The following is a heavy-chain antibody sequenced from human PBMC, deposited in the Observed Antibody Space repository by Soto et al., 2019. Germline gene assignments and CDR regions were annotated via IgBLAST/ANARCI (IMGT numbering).Heavy chain of an antibody. J-gene: IGHJ5*02. CDR1: GYSFSNYG. V-gene: IGHV1-18*01. Sequence: XSVKVSCKTSGYSFSNYGITWVRQAPGQPLEWLGWISLYSDGTNYAQKFQGRVSMTTDTSTTTAYMELRSLRSDDTAVYYCARVVPGAEAWFGPWGQGTLVTVSS. CDR3: ARVVPGAEAWFGP. CDR2: ISLYSDGT. D-gene: IGHD2-2*01.